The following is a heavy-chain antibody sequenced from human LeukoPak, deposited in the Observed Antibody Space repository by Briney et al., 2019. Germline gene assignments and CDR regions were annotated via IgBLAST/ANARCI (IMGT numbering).Heavy chain of an antibody. CDR1: GFGFSAAH. V-gene: IGHV3-73*01. CDR3: SAAVITRFDY. CDR2: IRGKGDNYAT. J-gene: IGHJ4*02. Sequence: GGSLRLSCAASGFGFSAAHMHWVRQASGKGLEWVGRIRGKGDNYATAYGAPVKGRFTISRDDSKNTAYLQMNNLRTDDTAVYYCSAAVITRFDYWGQGALVTVSS. D-gene: IGHD4-23*01.